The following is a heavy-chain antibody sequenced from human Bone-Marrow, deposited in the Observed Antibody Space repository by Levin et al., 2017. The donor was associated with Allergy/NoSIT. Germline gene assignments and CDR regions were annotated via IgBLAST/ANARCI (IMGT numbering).Heavy chain of an antibody. CDR2: IYYGGVT. J-gene: IGHJ4*02. CDR3: TSDGGSGSFYNRPFHF. V-gene: IGHV4-31*03. Sequence: SETLSLTCTVSGGPFSSGGYYWSWVRQRPGMGLEWIGYIYYGGVTKYNRAYEGRADISMNMSKNQLSLQLMSATATDTAVYCCTSDGGSGSFYNRPFHFWGQGTLVTVSS. CDR1: GGPFSSGGYY. D-gene: IGHD3-10*01.